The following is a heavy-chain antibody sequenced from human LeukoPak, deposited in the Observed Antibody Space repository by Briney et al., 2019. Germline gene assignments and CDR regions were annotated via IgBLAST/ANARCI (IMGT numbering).Heavy chain of an antibody. CDR1: GGSFSGYY. D-gene: IGHD6-13*01. V-gene: IGHV4-34*01. CDR3: ARGQTWEAAAPRYGMDV. Sequence: SETLSLTCAVYGGSFSGYYWSWVRQPPGKGLEWIGEINHSGSTNYNPSLKSRVTISVDTSKNQFSLKVSSVTAADTAVYYCARGQTWEAAAPRYGMDVWGQGTTVTVSS. CDR2: INHSGST. J-gene: IGHJ6*02.